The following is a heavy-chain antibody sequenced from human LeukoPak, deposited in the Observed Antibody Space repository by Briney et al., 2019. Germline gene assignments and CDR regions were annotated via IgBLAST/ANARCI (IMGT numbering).Heavy chain of an antibody. CDR1: GGSISSYY. CDR2: IYYSGST. CDR3: ARDRLDGIDY. D-gene: IGHD1-1*01. V-gene: IGHV4-59*01. Sequence: PSETLSLTCTVSGGSISSYYWSWIRQPPGKGLEWIGYIYYSGSTNYNPSLKSRVTISVDTSKNQFSLKLSSVAAADTAVYYCARDRLDGIDYWGQGTLVTVSS. J-gene: IGHJ4*02.